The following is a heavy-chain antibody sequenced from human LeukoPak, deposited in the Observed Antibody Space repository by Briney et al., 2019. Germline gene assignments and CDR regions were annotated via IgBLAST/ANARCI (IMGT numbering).Heavy chain of an antibody. Sequence: TGESLKISCQGSGYIFTSYWIGWVRQMPGKGLEWMGIIYPGDSDTRYSPSFQGQVTISADKSISTAYLQWSSLKASDTAMYYCASAMDYYYYGMDVWGQGTTVTVSS. CDR1: GYIFTSYW. CDR3: ASAMDYYYYGMDV. J-gene: IGHJ6*02. V-gene: IGHV5-51*01. CDR2: IYPGDSDT.